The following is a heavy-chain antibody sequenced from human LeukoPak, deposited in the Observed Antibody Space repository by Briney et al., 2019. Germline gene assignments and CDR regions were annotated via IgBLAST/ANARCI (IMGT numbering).Heavy chain of an antibody. CDR2: ISGSGTGT. CDR3: AKEGGTGPRFDY. D-gene: IGHD1-1*01. V-gene: IGHV3-23*01. Sequence: GGSLRLSCAASGFTFSSSAMSWVRQAPGRGLYWVSAISGSGTGTYYADSVKGRFTISRDNSKNTLYLQMSSLRAEETAVYYCAKEGGTGPRFDYWGQGTLVTVSS. J-gene: IGHJ4*02. CDR1: GFTFSSSA.